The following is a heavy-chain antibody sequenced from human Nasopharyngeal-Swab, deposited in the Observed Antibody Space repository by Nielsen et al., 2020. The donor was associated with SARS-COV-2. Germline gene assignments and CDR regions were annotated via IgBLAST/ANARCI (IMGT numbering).Heavy chain of an antibody. J-gene: IGHJ3*01. CDR1: GFTFNNYW. CDR2: INGEESRT. V-gene: IGHV3-74*01. D-gene: IGHD3-16*01. CDR3: ARDPHGVRGAMQDAFDL. Sequence: GESLKISCAVSGFTFNNYWMHWVRQAPGKGLVWVSRINGEESRTSYADSVKGRFTISRDNAKNTLYLQMNSLRADDAAMYYCARDPHGVRGAMQDAFDLWGQGTMVIVSS.